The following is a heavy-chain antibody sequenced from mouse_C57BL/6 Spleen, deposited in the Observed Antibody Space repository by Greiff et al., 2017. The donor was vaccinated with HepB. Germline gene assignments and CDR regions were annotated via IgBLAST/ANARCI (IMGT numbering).Heavy chain of an antibody. D-gene: IGHD1-1*01. CDR2: IYPGSGNT. V-gene: IGHV1-76*01. J-gene: IGHJ3*01. CDR3: ARESYYYGSSPVPY. Sequence: QVQLQQSGAELVRPGASVKLSCKASGYTFTDYYINWVKQRPGQGLEWIARIYPGSGNTYYNEKFKGKATLTAEKSSSTAYMQLSSLTSEDSAVYFCARESYYYGSSPVPYWGQGTLVTVSA. CDR1: GYTFTDYY.